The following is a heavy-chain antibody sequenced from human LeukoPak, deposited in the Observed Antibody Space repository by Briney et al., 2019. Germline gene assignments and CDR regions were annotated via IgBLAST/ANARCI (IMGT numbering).Heavy chain of an antibody. CDR3: AREGLQYHFDF. D-gene: IGHD2-2*01. CDR1: GGSISSGGYY. J-gene: IGHJ4*02. Sequence: SETLSLTCTVSGGSISSGGYYWTWIRQPPGKGLQWIGNIYHGRITSFNPSFKGRVAISVDMSQNQFSLTMNSVTAADSAVYYCAREGLQYHFDFWGQGTLVTVSS. CDR2: IYHGRIT. V-gene: IGHV4-30-2*01.